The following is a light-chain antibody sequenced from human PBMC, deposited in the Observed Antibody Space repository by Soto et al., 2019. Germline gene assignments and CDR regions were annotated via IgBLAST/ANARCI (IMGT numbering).Light chain of an antibody. V-gene: IGKV3-20*01. CDR1: QSVSSSN. CDR2: DAS. J-gene: IGKJ1*01. Sequence: EIVLTQSPGTLSLSPGERATLSCRASQSVSSSNLAWYQQKPGQAPRLLIYDASSRATGIPDRFSGSGSGTDFTLTISRLEPEDFAVFYCQQYGGSRTFGQGTKVEIK. CDR3: QQYGGSRT.